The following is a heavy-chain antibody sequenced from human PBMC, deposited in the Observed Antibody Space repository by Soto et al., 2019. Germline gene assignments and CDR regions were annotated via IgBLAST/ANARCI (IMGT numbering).Heavy chain of an antibody. J-gene: IGHJ3*01. CDR3: ARSEYDDGFDL. CDR1: GFTLTGFW. CDR2: IISDGTST. V-gene: IGHV3-74*01. Sequence: RRLSCVASGFTLTGFWMHWVRQVPGKGPVWVSGIISDGTSTRYADSVKGRATISRDNAKSTLHLQLSSLRADDTAVYYCARSEYDDGFDLRGHGTEVTVSS. D-gene: IGHD3-16*01.